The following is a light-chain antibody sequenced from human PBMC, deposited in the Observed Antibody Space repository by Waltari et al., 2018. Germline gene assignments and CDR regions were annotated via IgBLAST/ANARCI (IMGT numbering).Light chain of an antibody. CDR2: DAS. Sequence: EIVLTQSLATLSLSPGERATLSCRASQSVSSYLAWYQQKPGQAPRLLIHDASNRATGIPARFSGSGSGTDFTRTISSLEPEDFAVYYGQQRSNWPPITFGQGTRLEIK. V-gene: IGKV3-11*01. CDR1: QSVSSY. CDR3: QQRSNWPPIT. J-gene: IGKJ5*01.